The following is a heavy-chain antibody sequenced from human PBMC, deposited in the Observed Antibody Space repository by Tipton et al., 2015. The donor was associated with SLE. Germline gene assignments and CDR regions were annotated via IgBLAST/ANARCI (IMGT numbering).Heavy chain of an antibody. V-gene: IGHV4-59*11. Sequence: TLSLTCTVSGGSISSHYWSWIRQPPGKGLEWIGYIYYSGSTNYNPSLKSRVTISVDTSKNQFSLKLSSVTAADTAVYYCARDKNGAFDIWGQGTMVTVSS. CDR3: ARDKNGAFDI. CDR1: GGSISSHY. CDR2: IYYSGST. J-gene: IGHJ3*02. D-gene: IGHD2-8*01.